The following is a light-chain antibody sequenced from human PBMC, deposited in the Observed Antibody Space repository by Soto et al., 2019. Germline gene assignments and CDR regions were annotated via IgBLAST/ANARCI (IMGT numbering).Light chain of an antibody. J-gene: IGLJ1*01. CDR2: EVN. V-gene: IGLV2-14*01. CDR1: SSDIGGYNY. CDR3: SSYRSSTTFV. Sequence: QSALTQPASVSGSPGQSITISCTGTSSDIGGYNYVSWYQQHPGKAPKLMIYEVNHRPSGVSDRFSGSKSGNTASLTISGLQAEDEADYYCSSYRSSTTFVFGTGTKLTVL.